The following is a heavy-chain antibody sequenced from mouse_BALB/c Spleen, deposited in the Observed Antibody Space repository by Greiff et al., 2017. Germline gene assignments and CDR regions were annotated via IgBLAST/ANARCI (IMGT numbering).Heavy chain of an antibody. CDR2: ISNGGGST. J-gene: IGHJ4*01. V-gene: IGHV5-12-2*01. Sequence: EVKLVESGGGLVQPGGSLKLSCAASGFTFSSYTMSWVRQTPEKRLEWVAYISNGGGSTYYPDTVKGRFTISRDNAKNTLYLQMSSLKSEDTARYYCARRAYYAMDYWGQGTSVTVSS. D-gene: IGHD3-3*01. CDR1: GFTFSSYT. CDR3: ARRAYYAMDY.